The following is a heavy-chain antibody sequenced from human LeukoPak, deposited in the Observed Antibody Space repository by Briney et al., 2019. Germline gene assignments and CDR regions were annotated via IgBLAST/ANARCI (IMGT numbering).Heavy chain of an antibody. CDR1: GFTFDDYA. D-gene: IGHD6-13*01. V-gene: IGHV3-9*01. CDR3: AKVPRYSSSWYGY. CDR2: ISWNSGSI. J-gene: IGHJ4*02. Sequence: PGGSLRLSCAASGFTFDDYAMHWVRQAPGKGLEWVSGISWNSGSIGYADSVKGRFTISRDNAKNSLYLQMNSLRAEDTALYYCAKVPRYSSSWYGYWGQGTLVTVSS.